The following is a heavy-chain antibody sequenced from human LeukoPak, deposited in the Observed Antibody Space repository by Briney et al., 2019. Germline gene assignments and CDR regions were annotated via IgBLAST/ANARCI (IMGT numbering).Heavy chain of an antibody. CDR3: ASAYSYGAWPFDY. CDR2: VNPSGGST. V-gene: IGHV1-46*01. D-gene: IGHD5-18*01. CDR1: GYTFTSYY. J-gene: IGHJ4*02. Sequence: ASVKVSCKASGYTFTSYYMHWVRQAPGQGLEWMGIVNPSGGSTSNAQKFQGRVTMTRDTSTSTVYMELSSLRSEDTAVYYCASAYSYGAWPFDYWGQGTLVTVSP.